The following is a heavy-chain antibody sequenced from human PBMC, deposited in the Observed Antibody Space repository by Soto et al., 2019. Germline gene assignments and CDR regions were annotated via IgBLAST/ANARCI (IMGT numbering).Heavy chain of an antibody. D-gene: IGHD2-21*02. V-gene: IGHV3-21*01. CDR1: GFTFSSYS. J-gene: IGHJ3*02. Sequence: PGGSLRLSCAASGFTFSSYSMNWVRQAPGKGLEWVSSISSSSSYIYYADSVKGRFTISRDNAKNSLYLQMNSLRAEDTAVYYCAADIVVVTADAFDICGQCTVVTVS. CDR3: AADIVVVTADAFDI. CDR2: ISSSSSYI.